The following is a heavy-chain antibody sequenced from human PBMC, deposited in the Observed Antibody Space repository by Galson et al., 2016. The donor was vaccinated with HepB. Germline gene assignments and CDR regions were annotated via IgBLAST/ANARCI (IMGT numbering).Heavy chain of an antibody. J-gene: IGHJ4*02. CDR1: GFSLSTNGVG. V-gene: IGHV2-5*02. CDR2: IYWADDK. D-gene: IGHD6-19*01. CDR3: AHKPIPHMEVAGYFDY. Sequence: PALVKPTQTLTLTCTFSGFSLSTNGVGVGWIRQPPGKALEWLALIYWADDKRYSASLKSRLTITKDTSKNQVVLTMTNMDPVDTATYFCAHKPIPHMEVAGYFDYWGQGILVTVSS.